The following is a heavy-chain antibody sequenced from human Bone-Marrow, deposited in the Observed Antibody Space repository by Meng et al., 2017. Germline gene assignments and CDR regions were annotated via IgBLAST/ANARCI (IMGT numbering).Heavy chain of an antibody. CDR3: AREESSGWYAFDI. CDR2: IKSDGITT. CDR1: GFTFSSYW. D-gene: IGHD6-19*01. V-gene: IGHV3-74*01. J-gene: IGHJ3*02. Sequence: GESLKISCAASGFTFSSYWMHWVRQAPGKGLLWVSRIKSDGITTRYADSVKGRFTISRDNAKNSLYLQMNSLRAEDTAVYYCAREESSGWYAFDIWGQGTMVTVSS.